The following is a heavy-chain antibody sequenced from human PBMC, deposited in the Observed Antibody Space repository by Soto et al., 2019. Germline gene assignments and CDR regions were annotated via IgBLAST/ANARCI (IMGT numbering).Heavy chain of an antibody. J-gene: IGHJ4*02. CDR1: GGTFSSYA. CDR2: IIPIFGTA. CDR3: STYNWNHQFDY. V-gene: IGHV1-69*13. D-gene: IGHD1-20*01. Sequence: SVKVSCKASGGTFSSYAISWVRQAPGQGLEWMGGIIPIFGTANYAQKFQGRVTITADESTSTAYMELSSLRSEDTAVYYCSTYNWNHQFDYWGQGTLVTVSS.